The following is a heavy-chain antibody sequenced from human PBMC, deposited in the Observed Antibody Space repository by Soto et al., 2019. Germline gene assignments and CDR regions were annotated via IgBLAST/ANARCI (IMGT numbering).Heavy chain of an antibody. CDR2: ISGTGSST. D-gene: IGHD3-9*01. V-gene: IGHV3-23*01. CDR3: AKTLPSKLTPFDY. CDR1: EINFTSFC. J-gene: IGHJ4*02. Sequence: GSLIVSCAASEINFTSFCMALILQTPGKGLEWVSHISGTGSSTYYADSVKGRFTISRDSSRNTLYLQMSGLTVDDTAVYFCAKTLPSKLTPFDYCGLGTLVTVSS.